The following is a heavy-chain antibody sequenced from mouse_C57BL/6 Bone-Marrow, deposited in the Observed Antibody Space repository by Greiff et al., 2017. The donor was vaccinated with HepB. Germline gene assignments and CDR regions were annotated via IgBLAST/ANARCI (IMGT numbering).Heavy chain of an antibody. CDR1: GYTFTSYW. J-gene: IGHJ4*01. CDR3: ARWVSPLEANWDFYGMDY. Sequence: QVQLQQPGAELVMPGASVKLSCKASGYTFTSYWMHWVKQRPGQGLEWIGEIDPSDSYTNYNQKFKGKSTLTVDKSSSTAYMQLSSLTSEDSAVYYCARWVSPLEANWDFYGMDYWGQGTSVTVSS. V-gene: IGHV1-69*01. CDR2: IDPSDSYT. D-gene: IGHD4-1*01.